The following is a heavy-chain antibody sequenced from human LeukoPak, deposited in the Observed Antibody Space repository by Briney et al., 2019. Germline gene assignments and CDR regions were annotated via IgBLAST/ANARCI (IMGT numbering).Heavy chain of an antibody. D-gene: IGHD6-13*01. J-gene: IGHJ4*02. CDR3: ARVATWDSSSWYD. Sequence: GASVTVSCKASGGTFSSYAISWVRQAPGQGLEWMGGIIPIFGTANYAQKFQGRVTITADESTSTAYMELSSLRSEDTAVYYCARVATWDSSSWYDWGQGTLVTVSS. V-gene: IGHV1-69*01. CDR1: GGTFSSYA. CDR2: IIPIFGTA.